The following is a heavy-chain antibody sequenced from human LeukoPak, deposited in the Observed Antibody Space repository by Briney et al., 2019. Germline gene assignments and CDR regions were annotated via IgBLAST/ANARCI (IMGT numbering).Heavy chain of an antibody. CDR3: TPYCSGGSCYSIVAY. Sequence: GGSLRLPCAASGFTFSDYYMSWIRQAPGKGLEWVSYISSSGSTIYYADSVKGRFTISRDNAKNSLYLQMNSLRAEDTAVYYCTPYCSGGSCYSIVAYWGQGTLVTVSS. V-gene: IGHV3-11*01. CDR2: ISSSGSTI. J-gene: IGHJ4*02. D-gene: IGHD2-15*01. CDR1: GFTFSDYY.